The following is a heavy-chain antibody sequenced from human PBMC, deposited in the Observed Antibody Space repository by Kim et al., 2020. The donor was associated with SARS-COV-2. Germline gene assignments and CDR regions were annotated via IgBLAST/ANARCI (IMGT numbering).Heavy chain of an antibody. CDR2: IKEDGREK. D-gene: IGHD6-25*01. J-gene: IGHJ4*02. CDR3: ARDWKAAGDY. Sequence: GGSLRLSCAASGFTFSRFWMNWVRQAPGKGLEWVGSIKEDGREKYYVDSVKGRFTISRDNAKNSLYLQMNSLRAEDTALYYCARDWKAAGDYWGQGTLVTVSS. V-gene: IGHV3-7*03. CDR1: GFTFSRFW.